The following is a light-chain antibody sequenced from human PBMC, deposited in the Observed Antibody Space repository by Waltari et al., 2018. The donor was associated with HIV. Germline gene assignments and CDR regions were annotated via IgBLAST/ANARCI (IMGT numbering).Light chain of an antibody. CDR1: SRDIGAYNY. CDR2: DCG. V-gene: IGLV2-23*01. J-gene: IGLJ2*01. Sequence: QSALTQPASVSGSPGQSITISCTGTSRDIGAYNYVSWYQQHPGKAPKLIIYDCGTRPSGVSARFSGSKSGNTASLTISGLQSEDEADYHCCAYAGPTGLSEVFGGGTKLTVL. CDR3: CAYAGPTGLSEV.